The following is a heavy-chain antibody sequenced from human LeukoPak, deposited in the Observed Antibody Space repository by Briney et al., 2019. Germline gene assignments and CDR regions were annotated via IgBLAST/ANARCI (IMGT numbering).Heavy chain of an antibody. V-gene: IGHV3-23*01. CDR1: GFTFSSYA. Sequence: PGGSLRLSCAASGFTFSSYAMTWVRRAPGKGLEWVSIITGSGGSTYYADSVKGRFTISRDNSKNTLYLQMNSLRAEDTAVYYCAKDGKTRNWNYFQAKPVYWGQGTLVTVSS. D-gene: IGHD1-7*01. J-gene: IGHJ4*02. CDR3: AKDGKTRNWNYFQAKPVY. CDR2: ITGSGGST.